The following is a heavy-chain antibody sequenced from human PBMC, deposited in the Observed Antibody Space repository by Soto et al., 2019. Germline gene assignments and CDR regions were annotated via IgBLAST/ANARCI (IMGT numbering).Heavy chain of an antibody. CDR1: GYTFTSYF. V-gene: IGHV1-46*01. Sequence: ASVKVSCKASGYTFTSYFIHWVRQAPGQGLEWMGLIDPRSGRPNYPQKLQGRVTMTTDTSTSTAYMELRSLRSDDTAVYYCARGAIQVDTAMIFDYWGQGTLVTVSS. D-gene: IGHD5-18*01. J-gene: IGHJ4*02. CDR3: ARGAIQVDTAMIFDY. CDR2: IDPRSGRP.